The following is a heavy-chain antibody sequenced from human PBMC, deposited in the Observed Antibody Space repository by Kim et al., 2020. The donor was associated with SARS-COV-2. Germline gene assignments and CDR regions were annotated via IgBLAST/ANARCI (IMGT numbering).Heavy chain of an antibody. CDR3: AREDTAMVFRAFDI. CDR1: GFTFSSYA. J-gene: IGHJ3*02. CDR2: ISYDGSNK. V-gene: IGHV3-30*04. Sequence: GGSLRLSCAASGFTFSSYAMHWVRQAPGKGLEWVAVISYDGSNKYYADSVKGRFTISRDNSKNTLYLQMNSLRAEDTAVYYCAREDTAMVFRAFDIWGQGTMVTVSS. D-gene: IGHD5-18*01.